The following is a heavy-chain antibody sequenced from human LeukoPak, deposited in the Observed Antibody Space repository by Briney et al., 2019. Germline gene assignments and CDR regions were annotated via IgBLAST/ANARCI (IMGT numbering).Heavy chain of an antibody. CDR2: ISNSGST. J-gene: IGHJ5*02. Sequence: PSETLSLTCTVSGRSITSFHWSWIRQPPGKGLEWIAYISNSGSTYYRPSLKSRVSISLDTSKNQFSLNLRSVTAADTAVYYCAIWSAAGFDPWGQGTLVSVSS. V-gene: IGHV4-59*01. CDR1: GRSITSFH. D-gene: IGHD6-25*01. CDR3: AIWSAAGFDP.